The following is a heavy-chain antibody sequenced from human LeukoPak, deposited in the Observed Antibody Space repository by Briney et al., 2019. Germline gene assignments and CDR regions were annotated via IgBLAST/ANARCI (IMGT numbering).Heavy chain of an antibody. CDR3: TRGGSGWDLYFDL. V-gene: IGHV4-61*01. CDR1: GGSVSSGTYY. D-gene: IGHD6-19*01. Sequence: SETLSLTCIVSGGSVSSGTYYWNWIRQSPGKGLEWIGYIYYSGSANYNPSLKSRVTISVDTSKTQFSLKLNSVTAADTAMYYCTRGGSGWDLYFDLWGRGTLVTVSS. J-gene: IGHJ2*01. CDR2: IYYSGSA.